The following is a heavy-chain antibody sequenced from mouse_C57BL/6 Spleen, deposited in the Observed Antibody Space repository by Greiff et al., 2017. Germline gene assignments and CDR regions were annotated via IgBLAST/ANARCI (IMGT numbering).Heavy chain of an antibody. Sequence: VKLVESGPELVKPGASVKISCKASGYTFTDYYINWVKQRPGQGLEWIGWIFPGSGSTYYNEKFKGKATLTVDKSSSTAYMLLSSLTSEDSAVYFCARGCNYYGSSKAMDYWGQGTSVTVSS. V-gene: IGHV1-75*01. CDR3: ARGCNYYGSSKAMDY. CDR2: IFPGSGST. D-gene: IGHD1-1*01. J-gene: IGHJ4*01. CDR1: GYTFTDYY.